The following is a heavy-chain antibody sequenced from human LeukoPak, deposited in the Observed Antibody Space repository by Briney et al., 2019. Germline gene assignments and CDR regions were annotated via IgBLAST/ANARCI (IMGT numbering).Heavy chain of an antibody. J-gene: IGHJ3*02. CDR2: ISGSGGST. Sequence: GGSLRLSCAASGFTFSSYGMSWVRQAPGKGLEWVSAISGSGGSTYYADSVKGRFTISRDNSKNTLYLQMNSLRAEDTAVYYCAKDHYYDSSGYYYDAFDIWGQGTMVTVSS. CDR3: AKDHYYDSSGYYYDAFDI. D-gene: IGHD3-22*01. V-gene: IGHV3-23*01. CDR1: GFTFSSYG.